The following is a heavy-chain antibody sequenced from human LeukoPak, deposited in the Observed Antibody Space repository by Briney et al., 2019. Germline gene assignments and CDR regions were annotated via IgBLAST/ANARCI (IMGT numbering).Heavy chain of an antibody. J-gene: IGHJ4*02. D-gene: IGHD1-26*01. Sequence: PGGSLRLSCAASGFSFSSYAMSWVRQAPGKGLEWVANIKQDGSEKYYVDSVKGRFTISRDNAKNSLYLQMNSLRAEDTAVYYCARDYIGIVDYWGQGTLVTVSS. CDR1: GFSFSSYA. CDR3: ARDYIGIVDY. V-gene: IGHV3-7*01. CDR2: IKQDGSEK.